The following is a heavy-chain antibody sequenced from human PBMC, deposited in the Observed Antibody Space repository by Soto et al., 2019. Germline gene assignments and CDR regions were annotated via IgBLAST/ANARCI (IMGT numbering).Heavy chain of an antibody. J-gene: IGHJ6*02. D-gene: IGHD6-13*01. CDR1: GYTFTSYG. CDR3: ARDWVAAARPYGMDV. V-gene: IGHV1-18*04. CDR2: ISAYNGNT. Sequence: ASVKVSCKASGYTFTSYGISWVRQAPGQGLEWMGWISAYNGNTNYAQKLQGRVTMTTDTSTSTAYRELRSLRTDDTAVYYCARDWVAAARPYGMDVWGQGTTVTVSS.